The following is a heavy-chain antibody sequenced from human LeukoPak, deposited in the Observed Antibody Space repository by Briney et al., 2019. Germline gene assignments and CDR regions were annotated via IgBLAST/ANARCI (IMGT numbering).Heavy chain of an antibody. J-gene: IGHJ4*02. CDR1: GFTFSLYA. V-gene: IGHV3-23*01. Sequence: GGSLRLSCAASGFTFSLYAMSWVRQARGKGLEWVSSISGGGGTIYYAGSVRGRASISRDNSKSTLFLQMNSLSAEDTALYYSAKAQPVGSNRVFDCSGLGTLVTVSS. CDR2: ISGGGGTI. D-gene: IGHD6-6*01. CDR3: AKAQPVGSNRVFDC.